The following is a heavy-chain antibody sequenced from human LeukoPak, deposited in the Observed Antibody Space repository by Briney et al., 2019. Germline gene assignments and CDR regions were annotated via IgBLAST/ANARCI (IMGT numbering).Heavy chain of an antibody. CDR3: ARLVGARGGYFDY. J-gene: IGHJ4*02. D-gene: IGHD1-26*01. V-gene: IGHV3-33*01. CDR1: GFTFSSNG. Sequence: GGSLGLSCAAPGFTFSSNGMHWVRQAPGKGLEWVATIWYDGSQKYYADSVKGRFTISRDNSKNTLYVQMNSLRADDTAVYYCARLVGARGGYFDYWGQGTLVTVSS. CDR2: IWYDGSQK.